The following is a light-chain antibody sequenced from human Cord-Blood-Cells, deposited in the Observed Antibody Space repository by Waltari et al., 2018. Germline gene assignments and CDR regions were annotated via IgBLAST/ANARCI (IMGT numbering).Light chain of an antibody. CDR2: GAS. Sequence: EIVMTQSPATLSVSPGERATLSCRASQSVSSNLAWYQQKPGQAPRLLIYGASTRATGIPARVSGSGSGTEFTLTISSLQSEDFAVYYCQQYNNWPRITCGPGTKVDIK. CDR3: QQYNNWPRIT. CDR1: QSVSSN. J-gene: IGKJ3*01. V-gene: IGKV3-15*01.